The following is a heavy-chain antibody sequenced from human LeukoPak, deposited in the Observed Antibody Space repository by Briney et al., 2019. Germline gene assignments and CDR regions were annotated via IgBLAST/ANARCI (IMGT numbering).Heavy chain of an antibody. Sequence: ASVNVSCKASGYTFTGYYMHWVRHAPGQGLEWMGWINPNSGCTNYAQKFQGRVTMTRDTSISTAYMELSRLRSDDTAVYYCARDVSRGYARVWDYWGQGTLVTVSS. CDR1: GYTFTGYY. J-gene: IGHJ4*02. CDR2: INPNSGCT. CDR3: ARDVSRGYARVWDY. D-gene: IGHD5-12*01. V-gene: IGHV1-2*02.